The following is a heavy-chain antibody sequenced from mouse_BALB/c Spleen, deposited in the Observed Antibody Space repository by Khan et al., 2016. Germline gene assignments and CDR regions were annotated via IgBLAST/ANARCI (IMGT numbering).Heavy chain of an antibody. D-gene: IGHD1-1*01. Sequence: VQLVESGPDLVKPSQSLSLTCTVTGYSITSGYSWHWIRQFPGNKLEWMGYIYYSGSTNYNPSLKSRISIPRDTSKNQCFLQWNSVTAEDTATYYCARSGYYGSRGVMDYWGQGTSVTVSS. CDR2: IYYSGST. J-gene: IGHJ4*01. CDR1: GYSITSGYS. V-gene: IGHV3-1*02. CDR3: ARSGYYGSRGVMDY.